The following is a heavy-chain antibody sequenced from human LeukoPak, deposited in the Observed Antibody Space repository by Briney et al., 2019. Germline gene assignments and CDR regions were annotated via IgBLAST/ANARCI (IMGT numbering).Heavy chain of an antibody. D-gene: IGHD5-12*01. CDR3: ARDRDGYNSRYFDL. J-gene: IGHJ2*01. V-gene: IGHV4-30-2*01. CDR2: IYHSGST. Sequence: SQTLSLTCAVSGGSISSGGYSWSWIRRPPGKGLEWIGYIYHSGSTYYNPSLKSRVTISVDRSKNQFSPKLSSVTAADTAVYYCARDRDGYNSRYFDLWGRGTLVTVSS. CDR1: GGSISSGGYS.